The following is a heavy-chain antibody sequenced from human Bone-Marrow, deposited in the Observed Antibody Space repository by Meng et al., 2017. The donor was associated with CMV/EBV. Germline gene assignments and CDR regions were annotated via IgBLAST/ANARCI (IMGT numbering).Heavy chain of an antibody. J-gene: IGHJ6*02. CDR3: AREGGSYYGRYGMDV. D-gene: IGHD1-26*01. CDR1: GYTFTNYY. CDR2: FNPISGAT. Sequence: ASVKVSCKASGYTFTNYYLHWVRQAPGQGLEWMGIFNPISGATSYAQKFQGRVTLTGDTSTSTVYMELSSLRSDDTAVYYCAREGGSYYGRYGMDVWGQGNTVNVSS. V-gene: IGHV1-46*01.